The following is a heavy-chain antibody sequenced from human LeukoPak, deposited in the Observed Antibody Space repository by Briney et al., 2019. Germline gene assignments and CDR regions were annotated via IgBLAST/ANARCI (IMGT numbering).Heavy chain of an antibody. CDR2: IYYSGST. D-gene: IGHD5-18*01. Sequence: SETLSLTCTVSGGSISSYYWSWIRQPPGKGLEWIGNIYYSGSTNYNPSLKSRVTISVDTSKNQFSLKLSSVTAADTAVYYCARVEKIQLWLQADYWGQGTLVTVSS. V-gene: IGHV4-59*01. CDR1: GGSISSYY. J-gene: IGHJ4*02. CDR3: ARVEKIQLWLQADY.